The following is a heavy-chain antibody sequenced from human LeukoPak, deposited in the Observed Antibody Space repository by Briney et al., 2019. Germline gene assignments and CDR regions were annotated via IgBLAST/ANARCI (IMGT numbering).Heavy chain of an antibody. CDR2: IILIFGTA. CDR1: GGTFSSYA. V-gene: IGHV1-69*05. J-gene: IGHJ4*02. D-gene: IGHD1-1*01. Sequence: ASVNVSCKASGGTFSSYAISWVRQAPGQGREWMGGIILIFGTANYAQKFQGRVTITTDESTSTAYMELSSLRSEDTAVYYCARGPELERFDYWGQGTLVTVSS. CDR3: ARGPELERFDY.